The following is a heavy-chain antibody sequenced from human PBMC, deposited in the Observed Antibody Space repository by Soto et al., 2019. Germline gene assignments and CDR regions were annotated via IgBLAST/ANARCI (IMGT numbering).Heavy chain of an antibody. V-gene: IGHV5-51*01. D-gene: IGHD2-15*01. CDR2: IYPGDSTT. Sequence: GESLKISCKDSGNSFTNYWVGWVRQMPGKGLEWMGIIYPGDSTTRYSPSFQGQVTISADKSISTAYLQWSSLKASDTAMYYCARPYQIASTHYYYGTDVWGQGTTVTVSS. CDR3: ARPYQIASTHYYYGTDV. J-gene: IGHJ6*02. CDR1: GNSFTNYW.